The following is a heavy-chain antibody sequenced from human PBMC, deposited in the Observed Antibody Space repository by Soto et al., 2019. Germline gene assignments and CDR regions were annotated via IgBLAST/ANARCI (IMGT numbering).Heavy chain of an antibody. J-gene: IGHJ4*02. CDR1: GYTFTSYG. D-gene: IGHD5-12*01. V-gene: IGHV1-18*01. CDR2: ISPYNANT. CDR3: ARGVVVTIGGEFDY. Sequence: QVQLVQSGAEVKKPGASVKVSCKSSGYTFTSYGIAWVRQDPGQGLEWMGWISPYNANTNYAQGLQGRVTTTTDTSTSTAYMELRSLRSDDTAVYYCARGVVVTIGGEFDYWGQGTLVTVSS.